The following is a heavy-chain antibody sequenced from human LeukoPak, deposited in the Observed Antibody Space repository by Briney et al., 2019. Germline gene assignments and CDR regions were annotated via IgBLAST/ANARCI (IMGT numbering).Heavy chain of an antibody. CDR1: GGSSSSSHW. J-gene: IGHJ6*02. V-gene: IGHV4-4*02. CDR3: ARGVAAAGYYYGMDV. CDR2: ISHSGSI. Sequence: SGTLSLTCAVSGGSSSSSHWWSWVRQPPGKGLEWIGEISHSGSINYNPFLKSRVTISVDKSNNQFSLKLSSVTAADMAVYYCARGVAAAGYYYGMDVWGQGTTVTVSS. D-gene: IGHD6-13*01.